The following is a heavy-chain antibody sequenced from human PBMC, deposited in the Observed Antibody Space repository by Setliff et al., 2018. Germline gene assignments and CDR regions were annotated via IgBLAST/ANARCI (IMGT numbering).Heavy chain of an antibody. CDR3: ARDGGEY. J-gene: IGHJ4*02. V-gene: IGHV4-34*01. CDR1: GASFSDTY. D-gene: IGHD3-3*01. CDR2: INYLGNT. Sequence: SETLSLTCAVYGASFSDTYWSWIRQPPGKGLEWIGDINYLGNTNYNPSLKTRVTISVDTSKNQFSLNLVSLTAADTAVYYCARDGGEYWGQGTLVTVSS.